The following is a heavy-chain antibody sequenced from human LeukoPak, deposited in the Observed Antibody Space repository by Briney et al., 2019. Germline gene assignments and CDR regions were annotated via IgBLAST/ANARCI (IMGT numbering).Heavy chain of an antibody. CDR3: ARDCSGGSCYGAFDI. CDR1: GASIRSGDYY. J-gene: IGHJ3*02. D-gene: IGHD2-15*01. Sequence: SETLSLTCTVSGASIRSGDYYWSWIRQPPGKGLEWIGYIYDSGSTYYNPSLKSRITMSVDTSENRFSLKLSSVTATDTAAYYCARDCSGGSCYGAFDIWGQGTMVTVSS. CDR2: IYDSGST. V-gene: IGHV4-30-4*01.